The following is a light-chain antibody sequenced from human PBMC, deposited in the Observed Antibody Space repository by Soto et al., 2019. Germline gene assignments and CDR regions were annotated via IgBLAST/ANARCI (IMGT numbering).Light chain of an antibody. Sequence: EIVVTQSPGTLSLSPGERATLSCRASQSVSSDYLAWYQQKPGQAPSLLLYGASSRASDIPDRFSGSGSGTDFTLIISRLEPEDFAMYYCQQYGSTPCTFGTGTKVDVK. V-gene: IGKV3-20*01. J-gene: IGKJ3*01. CDR2: GAS. CDR3: QQYGSTPCT. CDR1: QSVSSDY.